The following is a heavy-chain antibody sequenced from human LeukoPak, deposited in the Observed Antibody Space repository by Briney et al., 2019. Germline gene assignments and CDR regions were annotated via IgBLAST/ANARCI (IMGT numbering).Heavy chain of an antibody. CDR3: ARVEDYYDGSGMAFDI. CDR1: GGSISSYY. Sequence: KASETLSLTCTVSGGSISSYYWSWIRQPPGKGLEWIGYIYYSGSTNYNPSLKSRVTISVDTSKNQFSLKLSSVTAADTAVYYCARVEDYYDGSGMAFDIWGQGTMVTVSS. V-gene: IGHV4-59*01. J-gene: IGHJ3*02. D-gene: IGHD3-22*01. CDR2: IYYSGST.